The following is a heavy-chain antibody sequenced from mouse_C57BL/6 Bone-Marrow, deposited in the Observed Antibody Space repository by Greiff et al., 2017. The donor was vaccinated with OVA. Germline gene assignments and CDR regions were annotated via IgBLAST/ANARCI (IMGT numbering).Heavy chain of an antibody. CDR3: AIYVYYDSHCYFDV. Sequence: VQLQQPGAELVKPGASVKVSCKASGYTFTSYWMHWVKQRPGQGLEWIGRIHPSDSDTNYNQTFKGIATLTVDKSSSTSYMQLSSLTSEDSAVDYGAIYVYYDSHCYFDVWGTGTTVTVSS. CDR1: GYTFTSYW. J-gene: IGHJ1*03. V-gene: IGHV1-74*01. CDR2: IHPSDSDT. D-gene: IGHD2-3*01.